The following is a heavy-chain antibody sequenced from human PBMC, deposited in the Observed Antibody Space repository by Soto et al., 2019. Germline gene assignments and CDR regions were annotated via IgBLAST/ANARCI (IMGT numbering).Heavy chain of an antibody. Sequence: EVQLVESGGGLVQPGRSLRLSCAASGFTFDEYAMHWVRQAPGKGLEWVSGISWNSGSIGYADSVKGRFTISRDNAKKSLYLPMSGLRADDTALYYFVKGAFPFLVPTGDAYDIWVQGTMVSVSS. V-gene: IGHV3-9*01. CDR1: GFTFDEYA. CDR2: ISWNSGSI. CDR3: VKGAFPFLVPTGDAYDI. D-gene: IGHD4-4*01. J-gene: IGHJ3*02.